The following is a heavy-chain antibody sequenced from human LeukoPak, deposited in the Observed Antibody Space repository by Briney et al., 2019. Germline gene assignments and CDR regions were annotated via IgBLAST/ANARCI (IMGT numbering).Heavy chain of an antibody. Sequence: PGESLRLSCAASGFTFSTYWMHWVRQAPGKGLLWVARINTDGSSTLYADSVKGRFTISRDNAMSTLYLQMDSRRPEDTAVYYCARVDPTGDGYNCFDSWGQGTLVTVSS. CDR3: ARVDPTGDGYNCFDS. D-gene: IGHD5-24*01. CDR2: INTDGSST. J-gene: IGHJ4*02. V-gene: IGHV3-74*01. CDR1: GFTFSTYW.